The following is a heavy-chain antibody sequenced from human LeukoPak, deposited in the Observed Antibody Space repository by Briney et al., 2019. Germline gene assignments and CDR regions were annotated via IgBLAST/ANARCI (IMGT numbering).Heavy chain of an antibody. CDR3: ARSGYGSGSYYPPNWFDP. V-gene: IGHV3-74*01. J-gene: IGHJ5*02. Sequence: GGSLRLSCAASGFTFSSYWMHWVRQAPGKGLVRVSRINSDGSSTSYADSVKGRFTISRDNAKNTLYLQMNSLRAEDTAVYYCARSGYGSGSYYPPNWFDPWGQGTLVTVSS. CDR2: INSDGSST. CDR1: GFTFSSYW. D-gene: IGHD3-10*01.